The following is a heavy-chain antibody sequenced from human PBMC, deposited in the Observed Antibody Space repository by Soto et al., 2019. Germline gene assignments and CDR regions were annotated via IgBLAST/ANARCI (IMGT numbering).Heavy chain of an antibody. CDR2: IKSKTDGWTT. D-gene: IGHD3-22*01. Sequence: GGSLRLSCAASGFTFSNAWMSWVRQAPGKGLEWVGRIKSKTDGWTTDYAAPVRGRFTISRDDSKNTLYLQMISLKTEDEEVYYCTADSGPPGYYDSSWYWGQGTLVTVSS. CDR3: TADSGPPGYYDSSWY. CDR1: GFTFSNAW. V-gene: IGHV3-15*01. J-gene: IGHJ4*02.